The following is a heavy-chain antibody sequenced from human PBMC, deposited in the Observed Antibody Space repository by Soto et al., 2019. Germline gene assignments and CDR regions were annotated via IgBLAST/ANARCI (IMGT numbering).Heavy chain of an antibody. J-gene: IGHJ6*03. D-gene: IGHD6-6*01. CDR3: ARGYSSSPLLRYYYYYMDV. V-gene: IGHV4-34*01. Sequence: SETLSLTCAVYGGSFSGYYWSWIRQPPGKGLEWIGEINHSGSTNYNPSLKSRVTISVDTSKNQFSLKLSSVTAADTAVYYCARGYSSSPLLRYYYYYMDVWGKGTTVTVSS. CDR2: INHSGST. CDR1: GGSFSGYY.